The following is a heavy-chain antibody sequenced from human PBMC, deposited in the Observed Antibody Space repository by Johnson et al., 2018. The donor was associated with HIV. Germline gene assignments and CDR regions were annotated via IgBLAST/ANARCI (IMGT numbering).Heavy chain of an antibody. J-gene: IGHJ3*02. CDR3: ARGGAHDAFDI. CDR1: GFTFSSYD. D-gene: IGHD3-16*01. CDR2: IGTAGDT. V-gene: IGHV3-13*01. Sequence: VQLVESGGGVVQPGRSLRLSCAASGFTFSSYDMHWVRQATGKGLEWVSAIGTAGDTYYPGSVKGRFTISRENAKNSLYLQMNSLRGGDTAGYYCARGGAHDAFDIWGQGTMVTVSS.